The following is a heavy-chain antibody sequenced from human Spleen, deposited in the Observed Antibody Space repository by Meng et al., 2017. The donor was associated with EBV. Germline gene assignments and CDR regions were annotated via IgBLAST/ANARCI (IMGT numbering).Heavy chain of an antibody. Sequence: QVQLVQVGAGVKKPGASVKVSCKVSGYTLTELSMHWVRQAPGQGLEWMGGFDPEDGETIYAQKFQGRVTMTEDTSTDTAYMELSSLRSEDTAVYYCATGIIVVVPGVTVYWGQGTLVTVSS. J-gene: IGHJ4*02. D-gene: IGHD2-2*01. CDR2: FDPEDGET. CDR1: GYTLTELS. CDR3: ATGIIVVVPGVTVY. V-gene: IGHV1-24*01.